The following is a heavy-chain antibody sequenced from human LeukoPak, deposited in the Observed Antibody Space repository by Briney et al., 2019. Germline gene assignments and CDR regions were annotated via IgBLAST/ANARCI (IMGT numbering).Heavy chain of an antibody. D-gene: IGHD3-22*01. Sequence: PGGSLRLSCAASGFTFSSYWMSWVRQAPGKGLEWVANIKQDGSEKYYVDSVKGRFTISRDNAKNSLYLQMNSLRAEDTAVYYCARDAPYYYDSSGYYYYYYMDVWGKGTTVTVSS. CDR3: ARDAPYYYDSSGYYYYYYMDV. CDR1: GFTFSSYW. J-gene: IGHJ6*03. V-gene: IGHV3-7*01. CDR2: IKQDGSEK.